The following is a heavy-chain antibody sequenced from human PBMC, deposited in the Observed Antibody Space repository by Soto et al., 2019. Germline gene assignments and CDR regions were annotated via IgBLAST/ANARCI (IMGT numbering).Heavy chain of an antibody. CDR2: ISGNDGKT. V-gene: IGHV1-18*01. CDR3: ARDFYPLAYYFDY. CDR1: GYRFTNHG. Sequence: GASVKVSCKASGYRFTNHGISWVRQAPGQGLEWMGWISGNDGKTKYARKFQGRVTMTTDTSTSTAYTEMNSLRHDDTAVYYCARDFYPLAYYFDYWGQGTLVTVSS. J-gene: IGHJ4*02.